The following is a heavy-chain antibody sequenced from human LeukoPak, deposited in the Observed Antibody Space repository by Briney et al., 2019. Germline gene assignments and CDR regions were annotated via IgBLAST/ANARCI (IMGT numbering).Heavy chain of an antibody. Sequence: SETLSLTCTVSGGSISSYYWSWIRQPPGKGLGWIGYIYYSGSTNYNPSLKSRVTISVDTSKNQFSLKLSSVTAADTAVYYCARGGYFDWLKAFDIWGQGTMVTVSS. J-gene: IGHJ3*02. V-gene: IGHV4-59*01. D-gene: IGHD3-9*01. CDR2: IYYSGST. CDR3: ARGGYFDWLKAFDI. CDR1: GGSISSYY.